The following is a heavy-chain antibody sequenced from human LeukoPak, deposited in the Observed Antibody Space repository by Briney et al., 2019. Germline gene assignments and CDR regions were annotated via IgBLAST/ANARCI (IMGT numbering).Heavy chain of an antibody. D-gene: IGHD3-10*01. V-gene: IGHV3-23*01. CDR1: GFTFSSQG. CDR3: ASGIIRGVITNDY. Sequence: GGSLRLSCAASGFTFSSQGMAWVRQTPGEGLEWVSSISGSGGSTYYADSVKGRFTISRDNSKNTLYLQMSSLRAEDTAIYYCASGIIRGVITNDYWGQGTLVTVSS. J-gene: IGHJ4*02. CDR2: ISGSGGST.